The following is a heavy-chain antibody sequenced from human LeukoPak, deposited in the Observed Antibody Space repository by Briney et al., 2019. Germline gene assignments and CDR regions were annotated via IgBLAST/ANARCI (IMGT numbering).Heavy chain of an antibody. Sequence: SETLSLTCTVSGASITSYYWSWIRQPPEKGLEWIGYIYYTGTTYHNPSLKSRVTISIDTSKSQFSLKLSSVTAADTAVYYCARGSIVGGSGSQDNFDYWGQETLVTVSS. CDR3: ARGSIVGGSGSQDNFDY. V-gene: IGHV4-59*01. CDR2: IYYTGTT. D-gene: IGHD3-10*01. J-gene: IGHJ4*02. CDR1: GASITSYY.